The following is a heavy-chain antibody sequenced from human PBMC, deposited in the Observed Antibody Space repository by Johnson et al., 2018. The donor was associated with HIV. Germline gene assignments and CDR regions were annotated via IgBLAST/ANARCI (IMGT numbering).Heavy chain of an antibody. CDR3: TRWLYNDDFWDAFDI. D-gene: IGHD3-16*01. Sequence: VQLVESGGGLVQPGGSLKLSCAASGFTLSGSHIHWVRQASGKGLEWVGRVRTEAKNHATAYAASVTGRFSISRDDSKNTAYLQMNSLKTEDTAMYYCTRWLYNDDFWDAFDIWCQGTMVTVSS. CDR1: GFTLSGSH. CDR2: VRTEAKNHAT. V-gene: IGHV3-73*02. J-gene: IGHJ3*02.